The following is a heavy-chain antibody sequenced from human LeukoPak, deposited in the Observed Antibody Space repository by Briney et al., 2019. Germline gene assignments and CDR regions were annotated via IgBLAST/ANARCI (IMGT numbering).Heavy chain of an antibody. CDR3: ARSAALQTYGMDV. CDR2: IGTAGDT. Sequence: GGSLRLSCAASGFTFSSYDMHWVRQATGKGREWVSAIGTAGDTYYPGSVKGRFTISRENAKNSLYLQMNSLGAGDTAVYYCARSAALQTYGMDVWGQGTTVTVSS. CDR1: GFTFSSYD. J-gene: IGHJ6*02. D-gene: IGHD2-2*01. V-gene: IGHV3-13*01.